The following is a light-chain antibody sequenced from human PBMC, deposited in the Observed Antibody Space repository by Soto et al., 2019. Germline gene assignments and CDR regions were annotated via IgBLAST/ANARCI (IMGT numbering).Light chain of an antibody. CDR3: CSYAGTSLWV. Sequence: QSVLTQPRSVSGSPGQSVTTSCTGTSSDVGGDNYVSWYQQHPGKAPKLVIYDVSKRPSGVPDRFSGSKSGNTASLTISGLQAEDEADYYCCSYAGTSLWVFGGGTKLTVL. CDR1: SSDVGGDNY. CDR2: DVS. J-gene: IGLJ3*02. V-gene: IGLV2-11*01.